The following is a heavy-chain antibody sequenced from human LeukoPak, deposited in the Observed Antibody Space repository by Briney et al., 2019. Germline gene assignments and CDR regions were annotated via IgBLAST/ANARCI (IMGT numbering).Heavy chain of an antibody. Sequence: PGGSLRLSCTASGFTFGDYAMSWVRQAPGKGLEWVGFIRSKAYGGTTEYAASVKGRFTISRDDSKSIAYLQMNSLKTEDTAVYYCTRDLGSYYNAPFDYWGQGTLVTVSS. CDR3: TRDLGSYYNAPFDY. J-gene: IGHJ4*02. D-gene: IGHD3-10*01. V-gene: IGHV3-49*04. CDR1: GFTFGDYA. CDR2: IRSKAYGGTT.